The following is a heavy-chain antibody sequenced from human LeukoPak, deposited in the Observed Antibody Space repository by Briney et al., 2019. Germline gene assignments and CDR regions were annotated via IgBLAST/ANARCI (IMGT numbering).Heavy chain of an antibody. CDR3: AKDRGGSRGFDY. Sequence: GGSLRLSCAASGFTFSSYSMNWVRQAPGKGLEWVAVISYDGSNKYYADSVKGRFTISRDNSKNTLYLQMNSLRAEDTAVYYCAKDRGGSRGFDYWGQGTLVTVSS. D-gene: IGHD6-13*01. J-gene: IGHJ4*02. CDR2: ISYDGSNK. CDR1: GFTFSSYS. V-gene: IGHV3-30*18.